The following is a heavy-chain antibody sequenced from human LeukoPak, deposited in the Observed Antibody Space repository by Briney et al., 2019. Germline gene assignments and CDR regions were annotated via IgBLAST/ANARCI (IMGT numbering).Heavy chain of an antibody. CDR1: GYTFTGYY. Sequence: ASVKVSCKASGYTFTGYYMHWVRQAPGQGLEWMGWINPNSGGTNYAQKFQGRVTMTRGTSISTAYMELSRLRSDDTAVYYCARPDYGGNSHWFDPWGQGTLVTVSS. D-gene: IGHD4-23*01. CDR3: ARPDYGGNSHWFDP. J-gene: IGHJ5*02. V-gene: IGHV1-2*02. CDR2: INPNSGGT.